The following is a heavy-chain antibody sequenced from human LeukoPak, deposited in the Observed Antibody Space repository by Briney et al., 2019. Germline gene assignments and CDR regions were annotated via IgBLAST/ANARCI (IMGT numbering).Heavy chain of an antibody. D-gene: IGHD2-21*01. CDR2: ISSSSIYI. V-gene: IGHV3-21*01. CDR3: ARDLWSPVDF. Sequence: GGSPRLSCAASGFTFSSYNMNWVRQAPGKGLEWVSCISSSSIYIYYADSVKGRFTISRDNAKNSLYLQMNSLRAEATAVYYCARDLWSPVDFWGQGTLVTVSS. J-gene: IGHJ4*02. CDR1: GFTFSSYN.